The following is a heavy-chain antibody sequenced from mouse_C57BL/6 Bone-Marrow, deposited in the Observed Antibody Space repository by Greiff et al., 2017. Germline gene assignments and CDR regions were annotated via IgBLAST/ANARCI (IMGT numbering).Heavy chain of an antibody. CDR1: GYTFTSYW. J-gene: IGHJ3*01. Sequence: QVQLQQSGAELVKPGASVKLSCKASGYTFTSYWMHWVKQRPGQGLEWIGMIHPNSGSTNYNEKFKSKATLTVDKSSSTAYMQLSSLTSEDSAVYYCARPCYGGEGFAYWGQGTLVTVSA. CDR3: ARPCYGGEGFAY. CDR2: IHPNSGST. D-gene: IGHD1-1*02. V-gene: IGHV1-64*01.